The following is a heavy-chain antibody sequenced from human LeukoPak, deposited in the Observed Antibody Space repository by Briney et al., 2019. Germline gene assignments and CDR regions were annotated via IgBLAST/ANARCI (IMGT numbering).Heavy chain of an antibody. J-gene: IGHJ4*02. CDR2: INHSGST. D-gene: IGHD6-19*01. Sequence: SETLSLTCTVSGDSISSYYWSWIRQPPGKGLEWIGEINHSGSTNYNPSLKSRVTISVDTSKNQFSLKLSSVTAADTAVYYCARISIAVAGTPFDYWGQGTLVTVSS. CDR1: GDSISSYY. V-gene: IGHV4-34*01. CDR3: ARISIAVAGTPFDY.